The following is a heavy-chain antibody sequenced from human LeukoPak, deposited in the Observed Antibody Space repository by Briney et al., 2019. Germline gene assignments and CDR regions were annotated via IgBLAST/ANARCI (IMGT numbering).Heavy chain of an antibody. Sequence: GGSLRLSCAASGFTFSSYEMNWVRQAPGKGLEWVSYISSSGSTIYYADSVKGRFTISRDNAKNSLYLQMNSLRAEDTAVYYCARGVLYDSSGYIFGYWGQGTLVTVSS. D-gene: IGHD3-22*01. CDR1: GFTFSSYE. V-gene: IGHV3-48*03. CDR2: ISSSGSTI. J-gene: IGHJ4*02. CDR3: ARGVLYDSSGYIFGY.